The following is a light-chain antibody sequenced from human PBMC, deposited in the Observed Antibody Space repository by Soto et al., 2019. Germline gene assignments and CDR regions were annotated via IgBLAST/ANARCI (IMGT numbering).Light chain of an antibody. CDR3: QQYYSSPPT. Sequence: IQMTQSPSSLSASVEDRVIITCRASQSISNNLAWYQQKPGKAPRLLIFGASSRPTGVPARFSGSRSGTEFTLTISSLQSVDFATYYCQQYYSSPPTFGQGTKVDIK. V-gene: IGKV1-39*01. CDR2: GAS. J-gene: IGKJ1*01. CDR1: QSISNN.